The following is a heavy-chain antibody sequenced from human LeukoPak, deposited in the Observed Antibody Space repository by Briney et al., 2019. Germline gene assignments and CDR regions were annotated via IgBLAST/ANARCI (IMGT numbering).Heavy chain of an antibody. Sequence: SETLSLTCTVSGASISGYYWSWIRQPPGKGLEWIGYIYHSGSTNYNPSLKSRVTISVDTSKNQFSLKLSSVTAADTAVYYCARDRGVPAAPFDYWGQGTLVTVSS. CDR2: IYHSGST. CDR1: GASISGYY. J-gene: IGHJ4*02. CDR3: ARDRGVPAAPFDY. V-gene: IGHV4-59*12. D-gene: IGHD2-2*01.